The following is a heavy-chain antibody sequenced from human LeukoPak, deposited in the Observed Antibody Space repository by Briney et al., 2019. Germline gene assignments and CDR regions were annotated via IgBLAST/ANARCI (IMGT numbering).Heavy chain of an antibody. Sequence: ASVKVSCKASGYTFTGYYMHWVRQAPGQGLEWMGWINPNSGGTNYAQKFQGRVTMTRDTSISTAYMEPSRLRSDDTAVYYCARGYYDFWSGYYLTAINYYYYYGMDVWGQGTTVTVSS. V-gene: IGHV1-2*02. D-gene: IGHD3-3*01. J-gene: IGHJ6*02. CDR2: INPNSGGT. CDR3: ARGYYDFWSGYYLTAINYYYYYGMDV. CDR1: GYTFTGYY.